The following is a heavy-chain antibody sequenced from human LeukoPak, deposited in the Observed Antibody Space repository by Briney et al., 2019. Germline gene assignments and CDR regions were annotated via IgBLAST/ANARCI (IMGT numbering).Heavy chain of an antibody. V-gene: IGHV1-2*02. CDR1: GYPFTGYY. J-gene: IGHJ1*01. D-gene: IGHD4-23*01. CDR2: INPNSGGT. Sequence: ASVKVSCKASGYPFTGYYMHWVQQAPGQGLEWMGWINPNSGGTNYAQKFQGRVTMTRDTSITTAYMELSRLRSDDTALYYCASHLDYGGNSGYFHHWGQGTLVTVSS. CDR3: ASHLDYGGNSGYFHH.